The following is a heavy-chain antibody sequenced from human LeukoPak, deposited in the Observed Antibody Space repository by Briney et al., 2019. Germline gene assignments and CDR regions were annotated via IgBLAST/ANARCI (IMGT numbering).Heavy chain of an antibody. J-gene: IGHJ6*03. V-gene: IGHV3-21*01. CDR1: GFTFSSYG. CDR2: ISSSSRYI. D-gene: IGHD3-22*01. CDR3: ARGRYYYDSSGYYFNYYYYYMDV. Sequence: GGSLRLSCAASGFTFSSYGMNWVRQAPGKGVEWGSSISSSSRYIYYADSVKGRLTISRDNAKNSLYLQMNTLRAEHTAVYYCARGRYYYDSSGYYFNYYYYYMDVWGKGTTVTVSS.